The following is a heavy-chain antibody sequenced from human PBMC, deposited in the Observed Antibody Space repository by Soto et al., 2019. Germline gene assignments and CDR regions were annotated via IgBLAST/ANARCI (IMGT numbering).Heavy chain of an antibody. CDR1: GITISNYP. CDR3: VKDDGSSPSITPH. CDR2: ISGSGDRT. D-gene: IGHD1-20*01. V-gene: IGHV3-23*01. J-gene: IGHJ4*02. Sequence: EVQLLESGGGLVQPGGSLRLSCAASGITISNYPMSWVRQAPGKGLDWVSGISGSGDRTYYADSAKGRFTISKDISRNSLSLQLDSLRVEDPTVDFCVKDDGSSPSITPHWGQGALVTVSS.